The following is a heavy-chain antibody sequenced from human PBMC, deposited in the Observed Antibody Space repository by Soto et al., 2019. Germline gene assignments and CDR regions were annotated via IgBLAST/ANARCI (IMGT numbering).Heavy chain of an antibody. CDR3: AKLSSGRSGQVQF. Sequence: GESLKISCKGSGYSFTSYWINWVRQMPGKGLEWMGRLDPADSYTNYSPSFQGHVTISADKSISTAYLQWNSLKASDTAMYYRAKLSSGRSGQVQFWGQGALVEVSS. D-gene: IGHD3-22*01. CDR1: GYSFTSYW. J-gene: IGHJ4*02. V-gene: IGHV5-10-1*01. CDR2: LDPADSYT.